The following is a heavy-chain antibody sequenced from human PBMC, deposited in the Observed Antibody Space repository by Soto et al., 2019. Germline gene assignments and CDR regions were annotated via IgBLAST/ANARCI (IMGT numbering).Heavy chain of an antibody. J-gene: IGHJ4*02. D-gene: IGHD6-13*01. V-gene: IGHV5-51*01. Sequence: EVQLVQSGAEVKKPGESLKISCKGVGYSFAGYWAGGVRQMPGKGLEWMGIIYPIDSNTAYSPSFQGQVTISADKSINTAYLQWSSLKASDTAVYYCARHVQTSTWSNFDLWGQGTPVTVSS. CDR1: GYSFAGYW. CDR3: ARHVQTSTWSNFDL. CDR2: IYPIDSNT.